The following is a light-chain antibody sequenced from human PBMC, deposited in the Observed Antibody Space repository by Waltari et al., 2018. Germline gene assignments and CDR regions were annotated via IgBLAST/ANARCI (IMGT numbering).Light chain of an antibody. Sequence: QSVLTQPPSVSGAPGQRVTISCTGSSSNIGAGYDVHWYQQLPGTAPKLLVYGNTNRPAGVPDRVSGSKSGTSASLAITGLQAEDEADYYCQSYDSSLNVVFCGGTKLTVL. J-gene: IGLJ2*01. V-gene: IGLV1-40*01. CDR2: GNT. CDR3: QSYDSSLNVV. CDR1: SSNIGAGYD.